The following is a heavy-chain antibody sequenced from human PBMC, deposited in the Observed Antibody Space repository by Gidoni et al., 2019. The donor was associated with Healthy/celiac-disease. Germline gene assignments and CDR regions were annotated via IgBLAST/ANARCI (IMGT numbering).Heavy chain of an antibody. D-gene: IGHD3-10*01. CDR2: ISGSGCSP. Sequence: EVQLVESGGGVVQPGWSLRLSYAAAGFHFSSYAMRWVRQAPGKGLEWVSAISGSGCSPYYADPVKGRFTISRDNSKHTLYLQMNSLRAEDTAVYYCANFGLCFGEFLDYWGQGTLVTVSS. J-gene: IGHJ4*02. CDR3: ANFGLCFGEFLDY. CDR1: GFHFSSYA. V-gene: IGHV3-23*04.